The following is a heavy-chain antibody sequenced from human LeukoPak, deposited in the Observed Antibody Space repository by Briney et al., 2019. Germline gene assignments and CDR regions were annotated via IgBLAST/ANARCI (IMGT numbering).Heavy chain of an antibody. D-gene: IGHD6-13*01. CDR2: ISYDGSNK. V-gene: IGHV3-30*18. Sequence: GRSLRLSCAASGFTFSSYGMHWVRQAPGKGLEWVAVISYDGSNKYYADSVKGRLTISRDNSKNTLYLQMNSLRAEDTAVYYCAKIAAADVGGAFDIWGQGTMVTVSS. J-gene: IGHJ3*02. CDR1: GFTFSSYG. CDR3: AKIAAADVGGAFDI.